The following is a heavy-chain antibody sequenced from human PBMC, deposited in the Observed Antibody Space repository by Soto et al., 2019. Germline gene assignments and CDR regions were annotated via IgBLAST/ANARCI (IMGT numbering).Heavy chain of an antibody. V-gene: IGHV1-18*01. CDR2: ISAYNGNT. J-gene: IGHJ5*02. Sequence: XSVKVSFNASGYTFTSYGISLVRHAPGQGLEWMGWISAYNGNTNYAQKLQGRVTMTTDTSTSTAYMELRSLRSDDTDVYYCARVVDTAMVTGPFGWFDPWGQGTLVTVSS. CDR3: ARVVDTAMVTGPFGWFDP. CDR1: GYTFTSYG. D-gene: IGHD5-18*01.